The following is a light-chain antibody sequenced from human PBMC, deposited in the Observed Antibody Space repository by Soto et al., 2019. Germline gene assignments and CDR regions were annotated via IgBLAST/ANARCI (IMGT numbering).Light chain of an antibody. Sequence: DIQMTQSPSSLSASVGVRVTITCQASHDIINYLNWFQQKPGEAPKLLIFDAFKLETGVPSRFSGSGSGTDFTLTISSLQPEDIATYYCQQYDNLSVTFGGGTKVDIK. CDR2: DAF. CDR1: HDIINY. V-gene: IGKV1-33*01. J-gene: IGKJ4*01. CDR3: QQYDNLSVT.